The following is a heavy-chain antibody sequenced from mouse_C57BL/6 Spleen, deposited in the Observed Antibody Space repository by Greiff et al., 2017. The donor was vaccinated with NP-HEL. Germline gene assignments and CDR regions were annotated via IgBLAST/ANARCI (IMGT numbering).Heavy chain of an antibody. CDR2: IHPNSGST. J-gene: IGHJ2*01. Sequence: QVQLQQPGAELVKPGASVKLSCKASGYTFTSYWMHWVKQRPGQGLEWIGMIHPNSGSTNYNEKFKSKATLTVDKSSSTAYMQLSSLTSEDSAVYYCARSLYYSNGYFDYWGQGTTLTVSS. CDR3: ARSLYYSNGYFDY. CDR1: GYTFTSYW. V-gene: IGHV1-64*01. D-gene: IGHD2-5*01.